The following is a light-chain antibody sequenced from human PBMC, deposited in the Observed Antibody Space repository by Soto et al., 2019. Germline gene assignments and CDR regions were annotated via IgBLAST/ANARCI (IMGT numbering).Light chain of an antibody. J-gene: IGKJ3*01. V-gene: IGKV3-20*01. CDR1: ESVSAGY. Sequence: EIVLTQSPGTLSLSAGERATLSCRASESVSAGYVAWYQQKPGQAPRLFIYGASSRATGIPDRFSGSGSGADFTLTISRLEPEDCAVYYCHQYGSSPFDFGPGTKVDIK. CDR3: HQYGSSPFD. CDR2: GAS.